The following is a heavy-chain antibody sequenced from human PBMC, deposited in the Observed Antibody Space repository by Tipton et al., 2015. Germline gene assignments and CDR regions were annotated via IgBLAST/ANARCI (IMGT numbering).Heavy chain of an antibody. J-gene: IGHJ2*01. CDR3: AKDQVAYSASSFWYFDL. CDR2: INWNSGRI. CDR1: GFTFDDYG. D-gene: IGHD1-26*01. Sequence: SLRLSCAAFGFTFDDYGMHWVRQAPGKGLEWVAGINWNSGRIDYADSVKGRFTVSRDNAKNSLFLQMDSLRAEDTAVYYCAKDQVAYSASSFWYFDLWGRGTLVSVSS. V-gene: IGHV3-9*01.